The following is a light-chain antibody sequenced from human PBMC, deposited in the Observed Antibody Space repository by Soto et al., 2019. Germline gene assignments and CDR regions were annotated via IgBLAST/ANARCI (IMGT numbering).Light chain of an antibody. J-gene: IGKJ4*01. Sequence: EIVMTQSPATLSVSQGERASLSCRASGSVSSNLAWYQQKPGQAPRLLIYNSFTRATGIPARVSGSGSGTEFTLTISSLLFEDFAVYYCQQYNEWPLTFGGGTKVEIK. CDR1: GSVSSN. V-gene: IGKV3-15*01. CDR2: NSF. CDR3: QQYNEWPLT.